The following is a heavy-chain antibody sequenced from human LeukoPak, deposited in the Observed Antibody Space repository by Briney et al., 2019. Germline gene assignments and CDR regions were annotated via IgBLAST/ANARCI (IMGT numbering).Heavy chain of an antibody. CDR3: SRGDLFDRSGYYFSEYLQF. V-gene: IGHV3-33*08. Sequence: GGSLRLSCAASGFTVSSNYMSWVRQAPGKGLAWVSVIRFDGTIKHYADSVKGRFSTSRDNSKNLLFLHVSSLRAEDTAVYYCSRGDLFDRSGYYFSEYLQFWGQGTLVIVSS. D-gene: IGHD3-22*01. J-gene: IGHJ1*01. CDR2: IRFDGTIK. CDR1: GFTVSSNY.